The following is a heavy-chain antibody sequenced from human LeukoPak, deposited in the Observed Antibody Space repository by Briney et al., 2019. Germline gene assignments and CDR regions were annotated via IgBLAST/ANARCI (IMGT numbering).Heavy chain of an antibody. V-gene: IGHV3-74*01. J-gene: IGHJ4*02. CDR2: IKFDGIET. Sequence: PGGSLRLSCVASGFTFSSYWMHWVRQAPGKGLVWVSRIKFDGIETNYADSVTGRFTISRDNAKNTLYLQMTSLRAEDTALYYCATGGTYWSTWTGHWGQGTLVTVSS. CDR1: GFTFSSYW. D-gene: IGHD3-10*01. CDR3: ATGGTYWSTWTGH.